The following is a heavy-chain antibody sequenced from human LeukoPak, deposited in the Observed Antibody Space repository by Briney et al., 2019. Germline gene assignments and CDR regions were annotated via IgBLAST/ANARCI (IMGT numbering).Heavy chain of an antibody. CDR1: GFTFSSYS. J-gene: IGHJ4*02. D-gene: IGHD3-9*01. Sequence: PGGSLRLSCAASGFTFSSYSMNWVRQAPGKGLEWVANINGDGRDKYYVGSVRGRFTISRDNADNALYLQMNSLRGGDTALYYCARGVDSAIDWWGQGTLVTVSS. V-gene: IGHV3-7*01. CDR2: INGDGRDK. CDR3: ARGVDSAIDW.